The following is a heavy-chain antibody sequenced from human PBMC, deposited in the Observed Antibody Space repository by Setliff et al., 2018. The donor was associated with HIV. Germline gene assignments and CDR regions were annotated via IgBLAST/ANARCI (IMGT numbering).Heavy chain of an antibody. V-gene: IGHV1-8*02. CDR2: MNPNSGNT. D-gene: IGHD3-22*01. CDR3: ARARRDSYDRGRRNHYYIDV. J-gene: IGHJ6*03. Sequence: ASVKVSCKVFGGTFSSHVISWVRQAPGQGLEWMGWMNPNSGNTGYAQKFQGRVTMTRDTSISTAYMELNNLKFEDTAVYYCARARRDSYDRGRRNHYYIDVWGKGTTVTVSS. CDR1: GGTFSSHV.